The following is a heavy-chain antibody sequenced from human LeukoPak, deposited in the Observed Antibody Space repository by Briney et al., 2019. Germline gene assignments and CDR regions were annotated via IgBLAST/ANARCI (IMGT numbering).Heavy chain of an antibody. CDR3: ATAPPYDSSGYYLGYYFDY. Sequence: GASVKVSCKASGYTFTTYDINRVRQATGQGLEWMGWMNPNSGNTGFAQKFQGRVTITRNTSISTAYMELSSLRSEDTAVYYCATAPPYDSSGYYLGYYFDYWGQGTLVTVSS. CDR2: MNPNSGNT. D-gene: IGHD3-22*01. CDR1: GYTFTTYD. J-gene: IGHJ4*02. V-gene: IGHV1-8*03.